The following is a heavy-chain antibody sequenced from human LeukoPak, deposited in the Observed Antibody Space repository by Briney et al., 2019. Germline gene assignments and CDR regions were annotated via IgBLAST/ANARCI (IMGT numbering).Heavy chain of an antibody. D-gene: IGHD6-13*01. J-gene: IGHJ5*01. CDR2: INSDGSTT. V-gene: IGHV3-74*01. CDR1: GFTFSSYW. CDR3: ARGGSSSWYGS. Sequence: GGSLRLSCAASGFTFSSYWMHWVRQAPGKGLAWVSRINSDGSTTSHADSVKGRFTISRDNAKNTLFLQMNSLRAEDTAVYYCARGGSSSWYGSWGQGTLVTVSS.